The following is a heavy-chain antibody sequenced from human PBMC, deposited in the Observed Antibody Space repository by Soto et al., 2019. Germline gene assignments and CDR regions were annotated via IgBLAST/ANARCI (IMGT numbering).Heavy chain of an antibody. CDR1: GLTFSNYA. V-gene: IGHV3-23*01. Sequence: GGSLRLSCATSGLTFSNYAMSWVRQAPGGGLEWVSSMSGSSSTTNYADSVRGRFTISRDRSKNTLYLQMSSLRAEDTALYYCAKNHEQELPRVIDFWGQGTLVTVSS. J-gene: IGHJ4*02. CDR2: MSGSSSTT. CDR3: AKNHEQELPRVIDF. D-gene: IGHD1-7*01.